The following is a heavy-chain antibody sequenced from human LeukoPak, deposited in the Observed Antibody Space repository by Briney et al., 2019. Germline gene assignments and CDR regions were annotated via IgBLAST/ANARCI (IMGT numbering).Heavy chain of an antibody. CDR3: ARKGGAYYYDSSGSQGFDL. Sequence: SETLSLTCTVSGGSISSYYWSWIRQPPGKGLEWIGYIYYSGSTNYNPSLKSRVTISVDTSKNQFSLKLRSVTAADTAVYYCARKGGAYYYDSSGSQGFDLWGRGTLVTVSS. D-gene: IGHD3-22*01. CDR1: GGSISSYY. J-gene: IGHJ2*01. CDR2: IYYSGST. V-gene: IGHV4-59*08.